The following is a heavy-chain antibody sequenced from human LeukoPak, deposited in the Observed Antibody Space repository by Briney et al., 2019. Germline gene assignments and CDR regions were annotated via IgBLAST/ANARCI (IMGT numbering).Heavy chain of an antibody. CDR3: ARAEKYYDFWSGYYSNWFDP. D-gene: IGHD3-3*01. Sequence: GASVKVSCKASGYTFTSYYVHWVRQAPGQGLEWMGIINPSGGSTSYAQKFQGRVTMTRDTSTSTVYMELSSLRSEDTAVYYCARAEKYYDFWSGYYSNWFDPWGQGTLVTVSS. CDR2: INPSGGST. J-gene: IGHJ5*02. V-gene: IGHV1-46*03. CDR1: GYTFTSYY.